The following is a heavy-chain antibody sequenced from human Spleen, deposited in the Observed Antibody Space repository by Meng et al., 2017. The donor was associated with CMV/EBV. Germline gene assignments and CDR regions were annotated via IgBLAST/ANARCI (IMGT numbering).Heavy chain of an antibody. CDR3: ARELVGGEYKEYYHYYYAMDV. J-gene: IGHJ6*02. D-gene: IGHD3-16*01. Sequence: GGSLRLSCAASGFSFSSYSMNWVRQAPGKGLEWVGRIKSKSDGETIDYGGSVKGRFTISRDDSKNTLYLQMNSLKTEDTAVYYCARELVGGEYKEYYHYYYAMDVWGQGTTVTVSS. CDR1: GFSFSSYS. CDR2: IKSKSDGETI. V-gene: IGHV3-15*01.